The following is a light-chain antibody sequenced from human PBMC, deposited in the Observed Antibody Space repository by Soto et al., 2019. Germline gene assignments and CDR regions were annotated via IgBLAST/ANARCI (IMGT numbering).Light chain of an antibody. V-gene: IGKV3-20*01. CDR3: QQYGSSPLT. CDR2: GAS. CDR1: QSVTSY. Sequence: EIVLTQSPGTLSLSPGEKATLSCRASQSVTSYLAWYQQKPGQAPRLLIVGASGRATGIPDRFSGSGSGTDFTLTISRLEPEDFAVYYCQQYGSSPLTFGGGTKVEIK. J-gene: IGKJ4*01.